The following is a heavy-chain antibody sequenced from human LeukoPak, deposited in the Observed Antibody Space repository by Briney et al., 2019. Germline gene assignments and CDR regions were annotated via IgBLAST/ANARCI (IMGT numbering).Heavy chain of an antibody. CDR2: ISYDGSNK. V-gene: IGHV3-30*04. Sequence: GRSLRLSCAASGFIFSSYAMHWVRQAPGKGLEWVAVISYDGSNKYYADSVKGRFTISRDNSKNTLYLQMNSLRAEDTAVYYCARAPRRWLDYWGQGTLVTVSS. J-gene: IGHJ4*02. CDR3: ARAPRRWLDY. CDR1: GFIFSSYA. D-gene: IGHD4-23*01.